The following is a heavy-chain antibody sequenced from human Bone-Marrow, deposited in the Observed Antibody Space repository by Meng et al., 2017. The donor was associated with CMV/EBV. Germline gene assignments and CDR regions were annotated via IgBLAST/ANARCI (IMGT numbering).Heavy chain of an antibody. CDR2: IIPIFGTA. CDR1: GGTFSSYA. V-gene: IGHV1-69*05. Sequence: SVKVSCKASGGTFSSYAISWVRQAPGQGLEWMGGIIPIFGTANYAQKFQGRVTITTDESTSTAYMELSSLRSDDTAVYYCARGAYHLIPPALYYYYFAMDVWGQGTTVTFSS. CDR3: ARGAYHLIPPALYYYYFAMDV. J-gene: IGHJ6*02. D-gene: IGHD1-14*01.